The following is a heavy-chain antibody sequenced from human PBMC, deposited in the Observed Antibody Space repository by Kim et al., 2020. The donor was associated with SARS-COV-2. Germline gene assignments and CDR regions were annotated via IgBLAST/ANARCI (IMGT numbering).Heavy chain of an antibody. Sequence: ANYAPKFQGRDTITADESRSTAYMEQSSLRSEDTAVYYGARDSNSDAFDIWGQGTMVTVSS. CDR2: A. J-gene: IGHJ3*02. CDR3: ARDSNSDAFDI. V-gene: IGHV1-69*01. D-gene: IGHD4-4*01.